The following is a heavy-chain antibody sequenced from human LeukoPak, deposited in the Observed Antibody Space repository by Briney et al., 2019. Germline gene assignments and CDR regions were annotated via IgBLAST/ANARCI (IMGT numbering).Heavy chain of an antibody. Sequence: GGSLRLSCAASGFTFSSYAMSWVRQAPGKGLEWVSSISSSSSYIYYADSVKGRFTISRDNAKNSLYLQMNSLRAEDTAVYYCARGRTYYYDSSGYYPPIDAFDIWGQGTMVTVSS. CDR1: GFTFSSYA. D-gene: IGHD3-22*01. J-gene: IGHJ3*02. V-gene: IGHV3-21*01. CDR3: ARGRTYYYDSSGYYPPIDAFDI. CDR2: ISSSSSYI.